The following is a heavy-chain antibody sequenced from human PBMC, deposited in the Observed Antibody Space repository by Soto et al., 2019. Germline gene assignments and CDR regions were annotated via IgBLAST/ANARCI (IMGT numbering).Heavy chain of an antibody. Sequence: SVKVSCKASGFTFTSSAVQWVRQARGQRLEWIGWIVVGSGNTNYAQKFQERVTITRDMSTSTAYMELSSLRSEDTAVYYCAADHDSSALGNWFDPWGQGTLVTVSS. D-gene: IGHD3-22*01. CDR3: AADHDSSALGNWFDP. CDR1: GFTFTSSA. V-gene: IGHV1-58*01. CDR2: IVVGSGNT. J-gene: IGHJ5*02.